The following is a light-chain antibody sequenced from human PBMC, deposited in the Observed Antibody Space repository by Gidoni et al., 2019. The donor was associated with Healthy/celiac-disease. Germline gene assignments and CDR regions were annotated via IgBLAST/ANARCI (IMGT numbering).Light chain of an antibody. CDR1: QSVSSN. CDR2: GAS. V-gene: IGKV3-15*01. CDR3: QQYNNWPV. J-gene: IGKJ4*01. Sequence: EIVLPQSPATLSVSPGERATLSCRASQSVSSNLAWYQQKPGQAPRLLICGASTRATGIPARFSGSGSGTEFTLTISSLQAEDFAVYYCQQYNNWPVFXGXTKVEIK.